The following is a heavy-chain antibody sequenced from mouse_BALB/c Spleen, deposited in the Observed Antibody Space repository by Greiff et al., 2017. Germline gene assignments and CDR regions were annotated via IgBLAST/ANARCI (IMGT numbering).Heavy chain of an antibody. V-gene: IGHV5-4*02. Sequence: DVMLVESGGGLVKPGGSLKLSCAASGFTFSDYYMYWVRQTPEKRLEWVATISDGGSYTYYPDSVKGRFTISRDNAKNNLYLQMSSLKSEDTAMYYCARGSYDYDGFAYWGQGTLVTVSA. J-gene: IGHJ3*01. D-gene: IGHD2-4*01. CDR1: GFTFSDYY. CDR2: ISDGGSYT. CDR3: ARGSYDYDGFAY.